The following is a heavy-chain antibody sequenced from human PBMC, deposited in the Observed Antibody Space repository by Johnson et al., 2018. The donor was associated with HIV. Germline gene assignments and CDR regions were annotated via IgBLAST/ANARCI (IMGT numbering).Heavy chain of an antibody. CDR3: AKAGDYYDSSGYYDAFDI. V-gene: IGHV3-20*04. D-gene: IGHD3-22*01. CDR2: INWNGGST. CDR1: GFTFDDYG. Sequence: VQLVESGGGVVLPGGSLRLSCAASGFTFDDYGMSWVRQAPGKGLEWVSGINWNGGSTGYADSVKGRFTISRDNSKNPLYLQMNSLRAEDTAVYYCAKAGDYYDSSGYYDAFDIWGQGTMVTVSS. J-gene: IGHJ3*02.